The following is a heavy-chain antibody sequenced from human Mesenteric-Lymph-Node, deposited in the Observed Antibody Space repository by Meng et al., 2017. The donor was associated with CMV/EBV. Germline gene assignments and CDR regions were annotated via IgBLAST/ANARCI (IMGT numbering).Heavy chain of an antibody. J-gene: IGHJ4*02. CDR3: VRLAGWYYFDY. D-gene: IGHD6-19*01. Sequence: KVSCKASGYTFTTYGISWVRQAPGQGLEWMGYISANGNTNYAQKLQGRVTMTTDTSTSTAYMELRSLRSDDTAVYYCVRLAGWYYFDYWGQGTLVTVSS. CDR2: ISANGNT. V-gene: IGHV1-18*04. CDR1: GYTFTTYG.